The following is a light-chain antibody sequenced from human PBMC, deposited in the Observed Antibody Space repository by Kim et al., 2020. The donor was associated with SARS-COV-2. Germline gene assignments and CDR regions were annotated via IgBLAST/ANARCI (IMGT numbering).Light chain of an antibody. V-gene: IGLV1-44*01. CDR2: TNN. J-gene: IGLJ2*01. CDR3: ATWDDSLNDVL. CDR1: SSNIGINT. Sequence: GQSVTISCSGSSSNIGINTVNWYQQLPGTAPKLLIYTNNQRPSGVPDRFSGSKSGTSASLAISGLQSEDEADYYCATWDDSLNDVLFGGGTQLTVL.